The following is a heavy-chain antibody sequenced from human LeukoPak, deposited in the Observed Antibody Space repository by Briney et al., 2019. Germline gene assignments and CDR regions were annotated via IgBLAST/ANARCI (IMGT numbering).Heavy chain of an antibody. V-gene: IGHV4-34*01. CDR2: INHSGST. Sequence: SETLSLTCAVYGGSFSGYYWSWIRQPPGKGLEWIGEINHSGSTNYNPSLKSRVTISVDTSKNQFSLQLNSVTPEDTAVYYCAREPRIQLWLNWFDPWGQGTLVTVSS. J-gene: IGHJ5*02. CDR3: AREPRIQLWLNWFDP. CDR1: GGSFSGYY. D-gene: IGHD5-18*01.